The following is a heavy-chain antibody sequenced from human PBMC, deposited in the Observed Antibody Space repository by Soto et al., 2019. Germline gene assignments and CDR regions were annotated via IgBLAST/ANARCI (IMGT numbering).Heavy chain of an antibody. CDR1: GGSISSSSYF. Sequence: QLQLQESGPGLVKPSETLSLTCSVSGGSISSSSYFWGWIRQPPGKGLEWIGSIYYSGSTYYNPSLKGRVTVSVDTPKNQFSLKLSSVTAADTAVYYCARHPSDFWFDPWGQGTLVTVSS. J-gene: IGHJ5*02. CDR2: IYYSGST. D-gene: IGHD2-21*02. V-gene: IGHV4-39*01. CDR3: ARHPSDFWFDP.